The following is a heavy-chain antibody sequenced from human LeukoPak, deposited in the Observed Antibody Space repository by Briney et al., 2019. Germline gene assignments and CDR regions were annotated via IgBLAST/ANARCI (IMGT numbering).Heavy chain of an antibody. CDR3: ARCYASGSYGIDY. V-gene: IGHV3-21*01. CDR2: ISTTSRYI. CDR1: GFTFGSYS. Sequence: GGSLRLSCAASGFTFGSYSMNWVRQVPGRGLQWVSSISTTSRYIYYADSVKGRFTVSRDNAKNSLSLQMNSLGAEDTAVYYCARCYASGSYGIDYWGQGTRVTVSS. J-gene: IGHJ4*02. D-gene: IGHD3-10*01.